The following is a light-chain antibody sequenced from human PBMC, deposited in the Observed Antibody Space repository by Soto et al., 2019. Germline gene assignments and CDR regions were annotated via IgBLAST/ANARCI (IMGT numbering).Light chain of an antibody. CDR1: QAAANY. V-gene: IGKV1-27*01. CDR3: QRFQNAPWT. Sequence: DIQITQSPSSLSASVGDRVTITCRASQAAANYLAWYQQKPGKPPKLLIYAASTLQSGVPSRFSGSGYGTDFSLTISSLQPEDVATYYCQRFQNAPWTFGQGTKVDI. J-gene: IGKJ1*01. CDR2: AAS.